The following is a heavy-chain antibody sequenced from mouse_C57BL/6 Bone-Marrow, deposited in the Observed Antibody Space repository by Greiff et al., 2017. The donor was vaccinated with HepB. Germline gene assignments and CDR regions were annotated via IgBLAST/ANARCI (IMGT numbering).Heavy chain of an antibody. CDR3: ARGGDSSGYGFAY. Sequence: EVKLMESGGGLVKPGGSLKLSCAASGFTFSDYGMHWVRQAPEKGLEWVAYISSGSSTIYYADTVKGRFTISRDNAKNTLFLQMTSLRSEDTAMYYCARGGDSSGYGFAYWGQGTLVTVSA. CDR2: ISSGSSTI. J-gene: IGHJ3*01. V-gene: IGHV5-17*01. CDR1: GFTFSDYG. D-gene: IGHD3-2*02.